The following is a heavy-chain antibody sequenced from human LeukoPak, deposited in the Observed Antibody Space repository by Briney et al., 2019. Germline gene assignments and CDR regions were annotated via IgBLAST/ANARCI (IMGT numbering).Heavy chain of an antibody. V-gene: IGHV3-7*01. Sequence: GGSLTLSCAASALTFSSHWTRCVRQAPGEGREWVANIKQEGSEKYRGDSVHGRFTISRDNAKSSLYLQMNSLRDEDTAVYYCARGLQYCSGGSCDFDYWGQGTRVTVSS. D-gene: IGHD2-15*01. CDR2: IKQEGSEK. CDR1: ALTFSSHW. CDR3: ARGLQYCSGGSCDFDY. J-gene: IGHJ4*02.